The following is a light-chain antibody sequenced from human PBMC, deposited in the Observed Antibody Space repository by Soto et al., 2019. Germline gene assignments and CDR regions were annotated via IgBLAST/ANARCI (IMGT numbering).Light chain of an antibody. V-gene: IGLV2-14*02. CDR2: EGS. J-gene: IGLJ1*01. Sequence: QSVLTQPASVSGSPGQSITISCTGTSSDVGSYDLVSWYQHHPGKAPKLMIYEGSKRPSGVSNRFSGSKSGNTASLTISGLQAEDEADYYCSSYTNSNTRVFGTGTKVTAL. CDR3: SSYTNSNTRV. CDR1: SSDVGSYDL.